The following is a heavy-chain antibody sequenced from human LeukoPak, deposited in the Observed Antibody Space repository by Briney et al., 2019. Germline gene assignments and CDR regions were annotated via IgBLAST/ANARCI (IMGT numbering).Heavy chain of an antibody. CDR1: GYTFTSYD. CDR3: ARDSYCSGGSCGAFDI. J-gene: IGHJ3*02. Sequence: ASVKVSCKASGYTFTSYDINWVRQATGQGLEWMGWMNPNSGNTGYAQKFQGRVTMTRNTSISTAYMELSSLRSEDTAVYYCARDSYCSGGSCGAFDIWGQGTMVTVSS. D-gene: IGHD2-15*01. CDR2: MNPNSGNT. V-gene: IGHV1-8*01.